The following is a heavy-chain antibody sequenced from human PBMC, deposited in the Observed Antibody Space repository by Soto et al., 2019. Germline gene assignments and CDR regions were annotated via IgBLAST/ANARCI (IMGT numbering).Heavy chain of an antibody. CDR1: GGTISNYT. Sequence: KRSDTLSVTSTIAGGTISNYTSRCLRQPPGKGLEWIGYIYYSGSTNYNPSLKSRVTISVDTSKNQFSLKLSSVTAADTAVYYCARDGYSISWYDYWGQGTLVTVSS. D-gene: IGHD6-13*01. CDR2: IYYSGST. CDR3: ARDGYSISWYDY. V-gene: IGHV4-59*01. J-gene: IGHJ4*02.